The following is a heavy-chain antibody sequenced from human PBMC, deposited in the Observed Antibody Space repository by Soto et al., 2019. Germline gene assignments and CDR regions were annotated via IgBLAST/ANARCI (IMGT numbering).Heavy chain of an antibody. CDR2: IIPIFGTA. D-gene: IGHD1-26*01. CDR1: GGTFSSYA. CDR3: ARDRKGSGLYYYGMDV. J-gene: IGHJ6*02. V-gene: IGHV1-69*13. Sequence: GASVKVSCKASGGTFSSYAISWVRQAPGQGLEWMGGIIPIFGTANYAQKFQGRVTITADESTSTAYMELSSLRSEDTAVYYCARDRKGSGLYYYGMDVWGQGTTVTVYS.